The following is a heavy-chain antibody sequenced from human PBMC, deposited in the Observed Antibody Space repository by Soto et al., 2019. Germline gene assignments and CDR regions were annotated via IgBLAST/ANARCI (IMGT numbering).Heavy chain of an antibody. J-gene: IGHJ5*02. D-gene: IGHD2-15*01. CDR2: MNPNSGET. CDR3: ARVAVAARPRWYNWFDP. CDR1: GGTFSSYD. Sequence: ASVKVSCKASGGTFSSYDINWVRQATGQGLEWIGWMNPNSGETGYAQKFQGRVTMTRSVSLTTAYLELSSLRSEDTAVYYCARVAVAARPRWYNWFDPWGQGTLVTVSS. V-gene: IGHV1-8*02.